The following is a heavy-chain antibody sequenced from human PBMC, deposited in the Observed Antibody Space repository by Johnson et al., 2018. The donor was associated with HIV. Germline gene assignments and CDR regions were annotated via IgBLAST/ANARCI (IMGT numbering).Heavy chain of an antibody. CDR2: INWNGGST. Sequence: VQLVESGGGLVKPRGSLRLSCVGSGFTFSDYYMSWVRQAPGKGLEWVSGINWNGGSTGYADSVKGRFTISRDNAKNSLYLQMNSLRAEDTALYYCARGVVPDPFDIWGQGTMVTVSS. CDR1: GFTFSDYY. CDR3: ARGVVPDPFDI. J-gene: IGHJ3*02. V-gene: IGHV3-20*04. D-gene: IGHD2-15*01.